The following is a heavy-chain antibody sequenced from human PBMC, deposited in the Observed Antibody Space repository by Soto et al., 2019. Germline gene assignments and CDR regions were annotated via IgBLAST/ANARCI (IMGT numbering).Heavy chain of an antibody. CDR1: GFTFTNYA. CDR2: ISNDGNTR. CDR3: AASRTSARGSPIAY. V-gene: IGHV3-30*04. D-gene: IGHD6-13*01. Sequence: QVQLVESGGGVGQPGRSLRLSCAASGFTFTNYAMHWVRQAPGKGLEWVAVISNDGNTRYYAESVKGRFSISRDNLNNTLYVQVNTLKNEDTAVYYCAASRTSARGSPIAYWGQGTLVTVSS. J-gene: IGHJ4*02.